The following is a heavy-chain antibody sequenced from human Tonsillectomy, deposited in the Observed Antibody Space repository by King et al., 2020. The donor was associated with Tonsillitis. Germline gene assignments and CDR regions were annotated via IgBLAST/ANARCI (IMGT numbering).Heavy chain of an antibody. CDR1: GFIVSSNS. CDR2: IHSGGTT. CDR3: ARWVNWNYFYYFDY. J-gene: IGHJ4*02. V-gene: IGHV3-53*01. D-gene: IGHD1-7*01. Sequence: VQLVESGGGLVQRGGSLRLSCAASGFIVSSNSMSWVRQAPGKGLEWVSFIHSGGTTYYADSVKGRFTISRDNPQNTGYLQMNGLGVEDTAVYYCARWVNWNYFYYFDYWGQGTLVTVSS.